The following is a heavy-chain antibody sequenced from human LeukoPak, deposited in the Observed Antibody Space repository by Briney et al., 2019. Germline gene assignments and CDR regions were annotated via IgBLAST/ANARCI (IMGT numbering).Heavy chain of an antibody. CDR1: AGFVSNSNYY. D-gene: IGHD4-11*01. CDR3: ARVEDDSKANWFDP. V-gene: IGHV4-39*07. Sequence: SETLPLTWTVSAGFVSNSNYYWGWIRQPPGKGLEWIGSIYYSGSTYYNPSLKSRVTISVDTSKNQFSLKLSSVTAADTAVYYCARVEDDSKANWFDPWGQGTLVTVSS. CDR2: IYYSGST. J-gene: IGHJ5*02.